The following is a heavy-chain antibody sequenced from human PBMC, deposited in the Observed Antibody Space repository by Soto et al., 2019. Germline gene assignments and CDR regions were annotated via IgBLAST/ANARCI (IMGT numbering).Heavy chain of an antibody. V-gene: IGHV4-38-2*02. Sequence: TSETLSLTCAVSGYSISSGYYWGWIRQPPGKGLEWIGSIYHSGSTYYNPSLKSRVTISVDTSKNQFSLKLSSVTAADTAVYYCARDRITIFGVAPFDYWGQGTLVTVYS. CDR3: ARDRITIFGVAPFDY. CDR2: IYHSGST. D-gene: IGHD3-3*01. CDR1: GYSISSGYY. J-gene: IGHJ4*02.